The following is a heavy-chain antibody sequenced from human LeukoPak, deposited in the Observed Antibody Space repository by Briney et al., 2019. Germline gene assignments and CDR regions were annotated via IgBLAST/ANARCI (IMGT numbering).Heavy chain of an antibody. CDR2: MHPGNGNT. CDR3: AREGSYCVRGDCYSFDF. Sequence: ASVKVSCKASGYRFISNYIQWVRQAPGLGPEWMGWMHPGNGNTRYAEKFQGRVTMTRDTSINTAYMDLSSLRSDDTAVYYCAREGSYCVRGDCYSFDFWGQGTLITVSS. CDR1: GYRFISNY. J-gene: IGHJ4*02. V-gene: IGHV1-2*02. D-gene: IGHD2-21*02.